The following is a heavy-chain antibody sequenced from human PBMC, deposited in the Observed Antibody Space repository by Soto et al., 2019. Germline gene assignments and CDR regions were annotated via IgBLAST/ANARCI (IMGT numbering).Heavy chain of an antibody. D-gene: IGHD3-10*01. CDR3: VLWPPYYFDY. CDR2: ISGSGGST. Sequence: GGSLILSCAASGFTFSSYSMSWVRQAPGKGLEWVSAISGSGGSTYYADSVKGRFTISRDNSKNTLYLQMNSLRAEDTAVYYCVLWPPYYFDYWGQGTLVTVSS. J-gene: IGHJ4*02. CDR1: GFTFSSYS. V-gene: IGHV3-23*01.